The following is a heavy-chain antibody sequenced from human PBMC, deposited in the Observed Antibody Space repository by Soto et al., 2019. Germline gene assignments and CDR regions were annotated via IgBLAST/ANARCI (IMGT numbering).Heavy chain of an antibody. CDR3: ASAPPGVGWFDY. CDR2: IIPILGIA. CDR1: GGTFSSYT. D-gene: IGHD6-19*01. V-gene: IGHV1-69*02. Sequence: QVQLVQSGAEVKKPGSSVKVSCKASGGTFSSYTISWVRQAPGQGLEWMGRIIPILGIANYAQKFQGRVTITADKSTSTAYMELSSLRSEDTAVYYCASAPPGVGWFDYWGQGTLVTVSS. J-gene: IGHJ4*02.